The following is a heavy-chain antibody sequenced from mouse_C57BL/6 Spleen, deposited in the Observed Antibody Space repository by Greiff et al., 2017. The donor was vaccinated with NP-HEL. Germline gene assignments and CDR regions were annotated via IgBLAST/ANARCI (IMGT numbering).Heavy chain of an antibody. Sequence: VQLQQSGAELMKPGASVKLSCKASGYTFTGYWIEWVKQRPGHGLEWIGEIFPGSGGTNYNKKFKGKATFTADTSSNTAYMQLSSLTTEDSAIYYCARGASWDAMDYWGQGTSVTVSS. D-gene: IGHD4-1*01. CDR2: IFPGSGGT. CDR3: ARGASWDAMDY. CDR1: GYTFTGYW. J-gene: IGHJ4*01. V-gene: IGHV1-9*01.